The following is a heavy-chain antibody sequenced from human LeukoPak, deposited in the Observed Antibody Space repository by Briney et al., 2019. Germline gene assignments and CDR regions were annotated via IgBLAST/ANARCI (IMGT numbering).Heavy chain of an antibody. V-gene: IGHV4-59*01. D-gene: IGHD4-17*01. CDR2: IYYSGST. Sequence: PSETLSLTCTVSGGSISSYYWSWIRQPPGKGLEWIGYIYYSGSTNYNPSLKSRVTISVDTSKNQFSPKLSSVTAADTAVYYCAKKGDYGDYFVYWGQGTLVTVSS. CDR1: GGSISSYY. J-gene: IGHJ4*02. CDR3: AKKGDYGDYFVY.